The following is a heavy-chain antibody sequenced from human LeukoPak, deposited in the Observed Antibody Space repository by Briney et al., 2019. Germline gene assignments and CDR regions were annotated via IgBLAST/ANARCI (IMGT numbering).Heavy chain of an antibody. V-gene: IGHV3-23*01. CDR3: AKSGEFSGWTYYYYYGMDV. CDR1: GFTFSSYA. Sequence: GGSLRLSCAASGFTFSSYAMSWVRQAPGKGLEWVSAISGSGGSTYYADSVKGRFTISRDNSKNTLYLQMNSLRAEDTAVYYCAKSGEFSGWTYYYYYGMDVWGQGTTVTVSS. J-gene: IGHJ6*02. D-gene: IGHD6-19*01. CDR2: ISGSGGST.